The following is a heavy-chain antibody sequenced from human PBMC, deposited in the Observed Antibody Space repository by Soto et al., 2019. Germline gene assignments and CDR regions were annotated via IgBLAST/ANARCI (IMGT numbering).Heavy chain of an antibody. CDR3: AATYCGGDCLHYYYYGMDV. CDR2: ISSSSSTI. J-gene: IGHJ6*02. D-gene: IGHD2-21*02. V-gene: IGHV3-48*02. Sequence: PGGSLRLSCAASGFTFSSYSMNWVRQAPGKGLEWVSYISSSSSTIYYADSVKGRFTISRDNAKNSLYLQMNSLRDEDTAVYYCAATYCGGDCLHYYYYGMDVWGQGTTVTASS. CDR1: GFTFSSYS.